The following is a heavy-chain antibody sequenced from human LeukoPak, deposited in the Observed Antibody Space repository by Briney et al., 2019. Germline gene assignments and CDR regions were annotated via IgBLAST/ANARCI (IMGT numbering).Heavy chain of an antibody. CDR3: ARATYCSGGSCYAFDP. CDR2: IYSGGST. J-gene: IGHJ5*02. V-gene: IGHV3-53*01. D-gene: IGHD2-15*01. CDR1: GFTVSSYY. Sequence: GGSLRLSCAASGFTVSSYYMSWVRQAPGKGLEWVSVIYSGGSTYYTDSVKGRFTISRDNSKNTLYLQMNSLRAEDTAVYYCARATYCSGGSCYAFDPRGQGILVTVSS.